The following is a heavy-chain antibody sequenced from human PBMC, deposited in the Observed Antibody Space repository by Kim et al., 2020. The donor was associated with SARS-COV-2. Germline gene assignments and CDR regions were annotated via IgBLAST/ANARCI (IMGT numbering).Heavy chain of an antibody. CDR3: ARGGVATIWSY. J-gene: IGHJ4*02. CDR2: MFYSGST. V-gene: IGHV4-59*01. D-gene: IGHD5-12*01. Sequence: SETLSLTCTVSGGSINNYYWSWIRQPLGKGLEWIGYMFYSGSTNYNPSLKSRVTMSVDTSKNQFSLNQTSVTPADTAVYYCARGGVATIWSYWGQGTLVTVSS. CDR1: GGSINNYY.